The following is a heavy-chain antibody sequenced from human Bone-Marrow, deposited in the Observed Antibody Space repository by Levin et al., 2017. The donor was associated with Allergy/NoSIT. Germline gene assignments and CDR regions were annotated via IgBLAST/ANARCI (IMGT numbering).Heavy chain of an antibody. CDR3: ARMRVDASGLLEY. CDR1: GFSLSSSGMR. CDR2: IDWDDDK. D-gene: IGHD6-19*01. J-gene: IGHJ4*02. Sequence: SGPTLVKPTQTLTLTCTFSGFSLSSSGMRVNWIRQPPGKALEWLARIDWDDDKYYTTSLKTRLTISKDTSKNQVVLTMTNMDPVDTATYYCARMRVDASGLLEYWGQGTLVTVSS. V-gene: IGHV2-70*04.